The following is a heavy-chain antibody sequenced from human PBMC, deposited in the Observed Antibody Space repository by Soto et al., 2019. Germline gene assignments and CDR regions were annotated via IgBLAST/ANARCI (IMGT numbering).Heavy chain of an antibody. CDR3: ARGQYGSGSFDY. CDR2: INHSGST. J-gene: IGHJ4*02. CDR1: GGSFSGYY. D-gene: IGHD3-10*01. Sequence: SETLSLTCAVYGGSFSGYYWSWIRQPPGKGLEWIGEINHSGSTNYNPSLKSRVTISVDTSKNQFSLKLSSVTAADTAVYYCARGQYGSGSFDYWGQGTLVTVSS. V-gene: IGHV4-34*01.